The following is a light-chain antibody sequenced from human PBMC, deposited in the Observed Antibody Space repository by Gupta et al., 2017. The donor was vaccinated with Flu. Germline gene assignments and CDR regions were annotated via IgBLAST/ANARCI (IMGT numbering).Light chain of an antibody. V-gene: IGLV3-21*02. J-gene: IGLJ2*01. CDR2: EDS. CDR3: QVWDTSSDHPV. CDR1: SIGTKS. Sequence: SYILTQPPSVSVAPGQTARITCEGNSIGTKSVHWYQRRPGQAPVLVVYEDSDRPSGIPERSSGSNSGNMATLTISRVEAGDEADYYCQVWDTSSDHPVFGGGTKLTVL.